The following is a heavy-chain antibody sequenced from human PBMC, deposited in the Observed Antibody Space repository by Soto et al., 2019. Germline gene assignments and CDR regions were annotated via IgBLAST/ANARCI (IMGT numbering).Heavy chain of an antibody. V-gene: IGHV1-24*01. Sequence: ASVKVSCKVSGYTLTELSMHWVRRAPGKGLEWMGGFDPEDGETIYAQKFQGRVTMTEDTSTDTAYMELSSLRSEDTAVYYCATFGTTVVTDAFDIWGQGTMVTVSS. J-gene: IGHJ3*02. D-gene: IGHD4-17*01. CDR2: FDPEDGET. CDR3: ATFGTTVVTDAFDI. CDR1: GYTLTELS.